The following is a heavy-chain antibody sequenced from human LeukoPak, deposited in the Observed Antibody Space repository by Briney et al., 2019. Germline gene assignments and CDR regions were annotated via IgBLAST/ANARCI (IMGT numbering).Heavy chain of an antibody. CDR3: ARRLWDSQYQLLAFDI. Sequence: KVSCKASGGTFSSYAISWVRQAPGQGLEWMGIIYPSDSDTRYSPSFQGQVTISADKSISTAYLQWSSLKASDTAMYYCARRLWDSQYQLLAFDIWGQGTMVTVSS. CDR1: GGTFSSYA. J-gene: IGHJ3*02. CDR2: IYPSDSDT. V-gene: IGHV5-51*01. D-gene: IGHD2-2*01.